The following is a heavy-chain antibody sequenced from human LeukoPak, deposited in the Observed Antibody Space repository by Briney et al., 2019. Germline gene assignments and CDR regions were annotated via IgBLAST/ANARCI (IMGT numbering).Heavy chain of an antibody. V-gene: IGHV1-2*02. Sequence: ASVKVSCKASGYTFTGYYMHWVRQAPGQGLEWMGWINPNSGGTNYAQKFQGRVTITADKSTSTAYMELSSLRSEDTAVYYCARLVGATYYYYYYMDVWGKGTTVTVSS. CDR3: ARLVGATYYYYYYMDV. J-gene: IGHJ6*03. D-gene: IGHD1-26*01. CDR1: GYTFTGYY. CDR2: INPNSGGT.